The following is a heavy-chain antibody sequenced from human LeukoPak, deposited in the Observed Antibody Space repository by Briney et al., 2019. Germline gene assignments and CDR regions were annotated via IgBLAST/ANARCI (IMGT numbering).Heavy chain of an antibody. J-gene: IGHJ4*02. Sequence: GESLKISCKGSGDSFTNYWIGWVRQMPGKGLEWMGILYPGDSDTRYSPSFQGQVTISADKSISTAYLQWSSLKASDTAMYYCARKSSGWPGDFNYWGQGTLVTVSS. CDR1: GDSFTNYW. CDR3: ARKSSGWPGDFNY. CDR2: LYPGDSDT. V-gene: IGHV5-51*01. D-gene: IGHD6-25*01.